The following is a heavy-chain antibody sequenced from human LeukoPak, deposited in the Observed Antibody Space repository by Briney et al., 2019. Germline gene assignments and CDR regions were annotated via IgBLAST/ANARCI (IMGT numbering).Heavy chain of an antibody. V-gene: IGHV4-59*12. J-gene: IGHJ4*02. CDR1: GGSISSYY. CDR2: IYYSGST. Sequence: SETLSLTCTVSGGSISSYYWSWIRQPPGKGLEWIGYIYYSGSTNYNPSLKSRVTISVDTSKNQFSLKLSSVTAADTAVYYCARGRGMSYDILTGYSPFDYWGQGTLVTVSS. CDR3: ARGRGMSYDILTGYSPFDY. D-gene: IGHD3-9*01.